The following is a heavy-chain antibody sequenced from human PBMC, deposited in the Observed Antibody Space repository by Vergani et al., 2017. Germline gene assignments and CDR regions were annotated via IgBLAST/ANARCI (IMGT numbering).Heavy chain of an antibody. CDR2: IYPGDSDT. V-gene: IGHV5-51*01. Sequence: EVQLVQSGAEVKKPGESLKISCKGSGYSFTSYWIGWVRQMPGKGLEWMGSIYPGDSDTRYSPSFQGQVTISADKSISTAYLQWSSLKASDTAMYYCAGLSIAARPGYYFDYWGQGTLVTVSS. CDR1: GYSFTSYW. CDR3: AGLSIAARPGYYFDY. J-gene: IGHJ4*02. D-gene: IGHD6-6*01.